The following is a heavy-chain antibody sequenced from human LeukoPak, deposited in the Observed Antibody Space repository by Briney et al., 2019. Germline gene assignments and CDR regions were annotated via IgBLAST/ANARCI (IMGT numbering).Heavy chain of an antibody. CDR2: IKSNADGGTT. D-gene: IGHD1-26*01. J-gene: IGHJ4*02. V-gene: IGHV3-15*01. Sequence: GGSLTLSCAASGFTFSNAWMSWVRHAPGKGLEWVGRIKSNADGGTTDYAAPVKGRFTISRDDSKDTLDLQMNSLKTEDTAVYYCTTELRWELLVNYWGQGTLVTVSS. CDR3: TTELRWELLVNY. CDR1: GFTFSNAW.